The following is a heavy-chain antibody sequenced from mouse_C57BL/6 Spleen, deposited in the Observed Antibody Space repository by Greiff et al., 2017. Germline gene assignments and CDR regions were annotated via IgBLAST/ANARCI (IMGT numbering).Heavy chain of an antibody. D-gene: IGHD2-3*01. V-gene: IGHV3-6*01. J-gene: IGHJ2*01. Sequence: VQLQQSGPGLVKPSQSLSLTCSVTGYSITSGYYWNWIRQFPGNKLEWMGYISYDGSNNYNPSLKNRISITRDTSKNQFFLKLNSVTTEDTATYYCAREDDGSYFDYWGQGTTLTVSS. CDR1: GYSITSGYY. CDR2: ISYDGSN. CDR3: AREDDGSYFDY.